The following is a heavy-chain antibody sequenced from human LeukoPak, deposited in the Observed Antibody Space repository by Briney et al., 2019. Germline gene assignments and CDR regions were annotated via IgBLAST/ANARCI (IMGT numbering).Heavy chain of an antibody. D-gene: IGHD4-17*01. CDR1: GFTFSSYG. CDR2: ISGSGGST. J-gene: IGHJ2*01. Sequence: PGGSLRLSCAASGFTFSSYGMSWVRQAPGKGLEWVSAISGSGGSTYYADSVKGRFTISRDNSKNTLYLQMNSLRAEDTAVYYCAKGSNDYGDRGYFDLWGRGTLVTVSS. V-gene: IGHV3-23*01. CDR3: AKGSNDYGDRGYFDL.